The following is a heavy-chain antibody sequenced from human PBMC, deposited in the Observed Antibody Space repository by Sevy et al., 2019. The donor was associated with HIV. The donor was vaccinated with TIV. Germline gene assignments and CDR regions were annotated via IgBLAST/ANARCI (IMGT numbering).Heavy chain of an antibody. D-gene: IGHD2-8*01. J-gene: IGHJ4*02. CDR3: AREGCTKPHDY. CDR1: GFTFSKYS. Sequence: GGSLRLSCAASGFTFSKYSMSWVRQPPGKGLEWVSTLSFGCGEINYADSVKGRFTTSRDNSNTSVYLQMNNLRPEDTAVYYCAREGCTKPHDYWGQGTLVTVSS. CDR2: LSFGCGEI. V-gene: IGHV3-23*01.